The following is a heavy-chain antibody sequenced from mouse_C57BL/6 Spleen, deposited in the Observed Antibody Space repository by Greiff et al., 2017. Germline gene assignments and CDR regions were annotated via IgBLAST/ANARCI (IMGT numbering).Heavy chain of an antibody. J-gene: IGHJ2*01. Sequence: VQLQQSGPELVKPGASVKISCTASGYAFSSSWMSWVKQAPGKGLEWIGRIYPGDGDTNYNGKFKGKATLTADKSSSTAYLQLSSLSSEDSAVYFCASEGAYWGQGTTRTVSS. CDR1: GYAFSSSW. CDR2: IYPGDGDT. V-gene: IGHV1-82*01. CDR3: ASEGAY.